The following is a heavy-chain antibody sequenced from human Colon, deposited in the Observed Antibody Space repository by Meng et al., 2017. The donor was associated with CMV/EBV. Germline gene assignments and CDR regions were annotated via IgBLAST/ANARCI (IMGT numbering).Heavy chain of an antibody. V-gene: IGHV3-23*01. CDR1: GFSFDAYA. J-gene: IGHJ4*02. CDR2: ITGSGGST. D-gene: IGHD2-2*01. CDR3: AKGRGSSTSSYDY. Sequence: GESLKISCAASGFSFDAYAMSWVRQAPGKGLEWVSTITGSGGSTYYADSVKGRFTLSRDNSKNTLYLQMNSLRVEDTAVYYCAKGRGSSTSSYDYWGQGTLVTVSS.